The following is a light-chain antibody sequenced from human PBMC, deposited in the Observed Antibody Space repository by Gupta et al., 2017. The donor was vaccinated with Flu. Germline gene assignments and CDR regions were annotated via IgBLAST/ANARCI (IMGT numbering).Light chain of an antibody. V-gene: IGKV3-15*01. Sequence: ERVMTQSPATLSVSPGERATLSCRASQSVSSNLAWYQQKRGQAPRLLIYGASTRATGIPARFSGSGSGTEFTLTISSLQSEDFAVYYCQQYNNWPLTFGPGTKVDIK. CDR2: GAS. CDR1: QSVSSN. CDR3: QQYNNWPLT. J-gene: IGKJ3*01.